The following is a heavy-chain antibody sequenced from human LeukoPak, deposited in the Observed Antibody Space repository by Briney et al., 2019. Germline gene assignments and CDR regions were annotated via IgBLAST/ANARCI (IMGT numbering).Heavy chain of an antibody. V-gene: IGHV1-8*01. Sequence: ASVKASCKASGYTFTSYDINWVRQATGQGLEWMGWMNPNSGNTGYAQKFQGRVTMTRNTSISTAYMELSSLRSEDTAVYYCARENYGDYGFDYWGQGTLVTVSS. CDR3: ARENYGDYGFDY. D-gene: IGHD4-17*01. CDR2: MNPNSGNT. J-gene: IGHJ4*02. CDR1: GYTFTSYD.